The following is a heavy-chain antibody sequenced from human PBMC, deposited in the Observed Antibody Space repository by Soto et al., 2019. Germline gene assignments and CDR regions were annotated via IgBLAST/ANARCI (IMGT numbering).Heavy chain of an antibody. J-gene: IGHJ4*02. CDR1: GYTFTSYD. Sequence: ASVKVSCKASGYTFTSYDINWVRQATGQGLEWMGWMNPNSGNTGYAQKFQGRVTMTRNTSISTAYMELSSLRSEDTAVHYCARTMDRYYYDSSGYFYWGQGTPVTVSS. CDR2: MNPNSGNT. V-gene: IGHV1-8*01. D-gene: IGHD3-22*01. CDR3: ARTMDRYYYDSSGYFY.